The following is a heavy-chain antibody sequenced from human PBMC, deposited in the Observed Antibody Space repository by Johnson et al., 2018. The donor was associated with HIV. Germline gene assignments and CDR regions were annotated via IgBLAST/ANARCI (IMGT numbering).Heavy chain of an antibody. CDR3: AKAGGYSSSWFGSAFDI. V-gene: IGHV3-33*06. D-gene: IGHD6-13*01. Sequence: QVQLVESGGGLVQPGGSLRLSCAASGFTFSSYWMSWVRQAPGKGLEWVAVIWYDGSNKYYADSVKGRLTISRDNSRNTLYLQMNSLRAEDTAVYFWAKAGGYSSSWFGSAFDIWGQGTMVTVSS. CDR2: IWYDGSNK. CDR1: GFTFSSYW. J-gene: IGHJ3*02.